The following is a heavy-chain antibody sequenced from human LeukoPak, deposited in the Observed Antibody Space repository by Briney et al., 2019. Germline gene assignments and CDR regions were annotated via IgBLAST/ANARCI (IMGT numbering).Heavy chain of an antibody. CDR1: GDSVPNNSVA. V-gene: IGHV6-1*01. D-gene: IGHD3-22*01. J-gene: IGHJ3*02. Sequence: SQTLSLTCAISGDSVPNNSVAWIWITQSPSRGLVWLERTYYRSKWYNDYAVSVKSRITIDPDTSKNQLSLQLNSGTHEDTAVYYCASSSGYYLDAFDIWGQGTMVTVSS. CDR3: ASSSGYYLDAFDI. CDR2: TYYRSKWYN.